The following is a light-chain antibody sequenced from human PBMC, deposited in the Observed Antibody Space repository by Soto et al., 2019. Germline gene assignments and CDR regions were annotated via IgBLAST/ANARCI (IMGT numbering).Light chain of an antibody. Sequence: DIQMTQSPSTLSASVGDRVTITCRASQSISSWLAWYQQKPGKANKLLFYKASSLESGVPSRISGTGSGTEFILTISSLKTADVAAFYCQQYSGYSRTLGQGTKVEIK. CDR3: QQYSGYSRT. CDR2: KAS. V-gene: IGKV1-5*03. CDR1: QSISSW. J-gene: IGKJ1*01.